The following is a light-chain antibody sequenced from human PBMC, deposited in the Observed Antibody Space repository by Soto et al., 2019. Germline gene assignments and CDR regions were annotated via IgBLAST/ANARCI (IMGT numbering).Light chain of an antibody. J-gene: IGKJ5*01. V-gene: IGKV3-11*01. CDR3: QQRCDWPPT. CDR2: DAS. CDR1: QSVRSH. Sequence: DIVLTQSPATLSLSPGERATRSCRASQSVRSHLVWYQQKFGRPPRLLISDASNRATGVPARFSGSGSGTDFTLTISSLEPEDFAVYFCQQRCDWPPTFGQGTRLEI.